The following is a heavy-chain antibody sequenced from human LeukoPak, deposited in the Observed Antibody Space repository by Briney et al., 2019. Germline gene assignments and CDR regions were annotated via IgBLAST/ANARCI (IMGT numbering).Heavy chain of an antibody. CDR2: IYYSGST. CDR3: ARGYFGLFDY. D-gene: IGHD3-9*01. CDR1: GGSISSYY. V-gene: IGHV4-59*12. Sequence: SETLSLTCTVSGGSISSYYWSWIRQPPGKGLEWIGYIYYSGSTNYNPSLKSRVTISVDRSKNQFSLKLSSVTAADTAVYYCARGYFGLFDYWGQGTLVTVSS. J-gene: IGHJ4*02.